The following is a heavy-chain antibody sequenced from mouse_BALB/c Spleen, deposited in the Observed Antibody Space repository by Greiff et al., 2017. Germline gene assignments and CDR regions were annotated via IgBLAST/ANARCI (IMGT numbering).Heavy chain of an antibody. Sequence: QVQLKQSGPGLVAPSQSLSITCTVSGFSLTSYGVHWVRQPPGKGLEWLGVIWAGGSTNYNSALMSRLSISKDNSKSQVFLKMNSLQTDDTAMYYCARDYYGSLYYFDYWGQGTTLTVSS. J-gene: IGHJ2*01. D-gene: IGHD1-1*01. CDR3: ARDYYGSLYYFDY. CDR2: IWAGGST. V-gene: IGHV2-9*02. CDR1: GFSLTSYG.